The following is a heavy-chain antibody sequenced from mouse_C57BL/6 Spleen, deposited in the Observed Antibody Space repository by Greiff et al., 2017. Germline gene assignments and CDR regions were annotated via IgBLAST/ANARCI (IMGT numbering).Heavy chain of an antibody. CDR2: IFTRSGNT. J-gene: IGHJ4*01. Sequence: VQLLESGAELARPGASVKLSCTASGYTFTSYGIRWVKQRTGQGLEGFGEIFTRSGNTYYNEKFKGKATLTADKSASAAYIELRSLTSESSEVYFCAQRGRYYAMDYWGQGTSVTVSS. CDR3: AQRGRYYAMDY. CDR1: GYTFTSYG. V-gene: IGHV1-81*01.